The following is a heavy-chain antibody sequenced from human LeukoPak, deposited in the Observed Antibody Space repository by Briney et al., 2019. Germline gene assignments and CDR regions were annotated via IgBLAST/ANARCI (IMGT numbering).Heavy chain of an antibody. CDR2: FDPEDGET. Sequence: ASVKVSCKASGGXFSSYAISWVRQAPGQGLEWMGGFDPEDGETIYAQKFQGRVTMTEDTSTDTAYMELSSLRSEDTAVYYCASQMLTDFDYWGQGTLVTVSS. CDR3: ASQMLTDFDY. V-gene: IGHV1-24*01. D-gene: IGHD2-8*01. J-gene: IGHJ4*02. CDR1: GGXFSSYA.